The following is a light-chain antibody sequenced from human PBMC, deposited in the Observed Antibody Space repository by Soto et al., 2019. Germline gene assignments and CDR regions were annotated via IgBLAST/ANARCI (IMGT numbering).Light chain of an antibody. Sequence: QSVLTQPASVSGSPGQSITISCTGTTSDIGTYIYVSWYQQHPGKAPKLLIYDVSNRPSGVSNRFSGSKSGNTASLTISGLQAEDEADYYCSSYTASRTKFGGGTKLTVL. J-gene: IGLJ2*01. CDR3: SSYTASRTK. V-gene: IGLV2-14*01. CDR1: TSDIGTYIY. CDR2: DVS.